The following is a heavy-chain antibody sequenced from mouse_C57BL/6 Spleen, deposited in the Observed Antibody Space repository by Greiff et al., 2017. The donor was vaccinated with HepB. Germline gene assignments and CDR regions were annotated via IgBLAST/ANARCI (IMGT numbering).Heavy chain of an antibody. CDR1: GFTFSSYA. J-gene: IGHJ2*01. CDR2: ISDGGSYT. V-gene: IGHV5-4*01. CDR3: ARDPPYCYGSSYFDY. Sequence: EVQLVESGGGLVKPGGSLKLSCAASGFTFSSYAMSWVRQTPEKRLEWVATISDGGSYTYYPDNVKGRFTISRDNAKNNLYLQMSHLKSEDTAMYYCARDPPYCYGSSYFDYWGQGTTLTVSS. D-gene: IGHD1-1*01.